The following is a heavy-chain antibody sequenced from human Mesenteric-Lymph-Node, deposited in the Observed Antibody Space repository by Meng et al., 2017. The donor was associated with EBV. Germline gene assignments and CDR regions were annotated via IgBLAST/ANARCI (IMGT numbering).Heavy chain of an antibody. CDR2: ISYEGTDK. CDR3: ARDQGGDIVVVGFFDY. CDR1: GFTFSRYA. D-gene: IGHD2-15*01. Sequence: QVQLVESGGGVVQPGWSLRLSCTASGFTFSRYAMHWVRQAPGKGLEWVALISYEGTDKYYADSVKGRFTISRDNSKNTLYLQMNSLRAEDTAVYYCARDQGGDIVVVGFFDYWGQGTLVTVSS. J-gene: IGHJ4*02. V-gene: IGHV3-30-3*01.